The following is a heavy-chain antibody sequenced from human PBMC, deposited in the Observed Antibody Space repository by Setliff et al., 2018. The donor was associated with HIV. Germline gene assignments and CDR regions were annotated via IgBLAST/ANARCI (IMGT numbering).Heavy chain of an antibody. CDR3: ARVRCSGADCFNWFDF. CDR2: INAGSGNT. CDR1: GYSFSNFA. V-gene: IGHV1-3*01. D-gene: IGHD2-21*01. J-gene: IGHJ5*01. Sequence: ASVKVSCKASGYSFSNFAIHWVRQAPGQRLEWLGWINAGSGNTRYSQKFQDRLTITRDTSARTVYMELSSLKSEDTAVYYCARVRCSGADCFNWFDFWGQGTPVTVSS.